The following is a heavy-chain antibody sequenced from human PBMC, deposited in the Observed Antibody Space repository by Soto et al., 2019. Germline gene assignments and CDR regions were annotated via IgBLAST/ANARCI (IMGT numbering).Heavy chain of an antibody. J-gene: IGHJ4*03. Sequence: DVQLVESGGVLVQPGGSLRLSCAASGFTFTNYWMHWVRQAPGKGLVWVARVDNGGIYTIYADSVKGRFTISRDNAKNTLLLQMNSLRVEDTAVYYCGSVFECWGQGSLVTVSS. CDR3: GSVFEC. CDR1: GFTFTNYW. V-gene: IGHV3-74*01. CDR2: VDNGGIYT.